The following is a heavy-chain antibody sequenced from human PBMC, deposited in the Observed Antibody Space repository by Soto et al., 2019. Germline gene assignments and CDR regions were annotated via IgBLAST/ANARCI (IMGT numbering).Heavy chain of an antibody. Sequence: GGSLRLSCAASGFTFSSYAMSWVRQAPGKGLEWVSAISGSGGSTYYADSVKGRFTISRDNSKNTLYLQMNSLRAEDTTVYYFTKDYEPETARAPICYYYYGKDVWGQGTTVTVAS. CDR3: TKDYEPETARAPICYYYYGKDV. CDR2: ISGSGGST. V-gene: IGHV3-23*01. D-gene: IGHD5-18*01. J-gene: IGHJ6*02. CDR1: GFTFSSYA.